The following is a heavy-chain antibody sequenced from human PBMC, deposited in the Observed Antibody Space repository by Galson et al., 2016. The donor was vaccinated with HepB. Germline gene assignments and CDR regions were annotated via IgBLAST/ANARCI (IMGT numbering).Heavy chain of an antibody. CDR3: ARGGWGSMWYVAEYFQH. Sequence: SETLSLTCVVYGGSLSGHYWTWIRQSPGQGLEWIGEISHSGSTNYNPSLEGRITMSVDMSKNHFSLNLTSVTAADTAVYYCARGGWGSMWYVAEYFQHWGQGSLVTVSS. CDR1: GGSLSGHY. D-gene: IGHD6-13*01. CDR2: ISHSGST. V-gene: IGHV4-34*01. J-gene: IGHJ1*01.